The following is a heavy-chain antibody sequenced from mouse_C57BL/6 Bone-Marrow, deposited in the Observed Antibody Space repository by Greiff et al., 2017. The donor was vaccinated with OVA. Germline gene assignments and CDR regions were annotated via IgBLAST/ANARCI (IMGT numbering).Heavy chain of an antibody. J-gene: IGHJ4*01. CDR2: IWTGGGT. Sequence: VKLVESGPGLVAPSQSLSITCTVSGFSLTSYAISWVRQPPGKGLEWLGVIWTGGGTNYNPALKSRLSISKDNSKSQVFLKMNSLQTDDTARYYCARNGDYDDHYAMDYWGQGTSVTVSS. V-gene: IGHV2-9-1*01. D-gene: IGHD2-4*01. CDR1: GFSLTSYA. CDR3: ARNGDYDDHYAMDY.